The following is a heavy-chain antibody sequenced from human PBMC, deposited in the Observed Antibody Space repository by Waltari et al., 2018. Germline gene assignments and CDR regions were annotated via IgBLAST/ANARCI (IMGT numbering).Heavy chain of an antibody. Sequence: EVQLVESGGGLVQPGGSLRLSCAASGFTFSSYSMNWVRQAPGKGLEWVSYISSSSSTIYYADSVKGRFTISRDNAKNSLYLQMNSLRAEDTAVYYCARTTYDFWSGPTDFDYWGQGTLVTVSS. CDR2: ISSSSSTI. CDR3: ARTTYDFWSGPTDFDY. CDR1: GFTFSSYS. J-gene: IGHJ4*02. V-gene: IGHV3-48*04. D-gene: IGHD3-3*01.